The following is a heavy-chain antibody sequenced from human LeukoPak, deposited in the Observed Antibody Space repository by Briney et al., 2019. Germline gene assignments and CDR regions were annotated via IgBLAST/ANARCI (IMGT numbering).Heavy chain of an antibody. J-gene: IGHJ6*02. CDR2: ISYSGST. CDR3: ARDKVTSGGMDV. D-gene: IGHD1-14*01. Sequence: SETLSLTCTVSGGSISSYYWSWIRQPPGKGLEWIGYISYSGSTNYNPSLKSRVTISKDMSKNQFSLKLSSMTAADTAVYYCARDKVTSGGMDVWGQGTTVTVSS. V-gene: IGHV4-59*01. CDR1: GGSISSYY.